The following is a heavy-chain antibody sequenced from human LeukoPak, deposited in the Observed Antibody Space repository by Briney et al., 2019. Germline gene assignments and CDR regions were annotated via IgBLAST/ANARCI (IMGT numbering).Heavy chain of an antibody. CDR1: GFTFSSYW. CDR2: IKIDGSST. V-gene: IGHV3-74*01. CDR3: ARDRDYTQDY. Sequence: GGSLRLSCAASGFTFSSYWMHWVRQAPGKGLVWVSHIKIDGSSTSYADSVKGRFTISRDNAENTLYLQMTSLRAEDTAVYYCARDRDYTQDYWGQGTLVTVSP. J-gene: IGHJ4*02. D-gene: IGHD4-11*01.